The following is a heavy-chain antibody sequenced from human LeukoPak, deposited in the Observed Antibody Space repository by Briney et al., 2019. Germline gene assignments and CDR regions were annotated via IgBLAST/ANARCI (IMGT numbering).Heavy chain of an antibody. CDR1: GFTFSSYS. CDR3: ARWVALAAAGEYYYYGMDV. Sequence: GGSLRLSCAASGFTFSSYSMNWVRQAPGKGLEWVSYISSSSSTIYYADSVKGRFTISRDNAKNSLYLQMNSLRAEDTAVYYCARWVALAAAGEYYYYGMDVWGQGTTVTVSS. V-gene: IGHV3-48*04. D-gene: IGHD6-13*01. J-gene: IGHJ6*02. CDR2: ISSSSSTI.